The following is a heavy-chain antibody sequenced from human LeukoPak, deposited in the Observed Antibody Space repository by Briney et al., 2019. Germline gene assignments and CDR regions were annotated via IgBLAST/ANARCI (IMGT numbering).Heavy chain of an antibody. V-gene: IGHV3-20*04. Sequence: GGSLRLSCAVSGFTFSNFWMSWVRQTPGKGLEWVSGTNWDGGRTGYADSVKGRFTISRDNAKNTLYLQMNSLRAEDTAVYYCAKGNSLDYWGQGTLVTVSS. CDR1: GFTFSNFW. J-gene: IGHJ4*02. CDR3: AKGNSLDY. D-gene: IGHD4-23*01. CDR2: TNWDGGRT.